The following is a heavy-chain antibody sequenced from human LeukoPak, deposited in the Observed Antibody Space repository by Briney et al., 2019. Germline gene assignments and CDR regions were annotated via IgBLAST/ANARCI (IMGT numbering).Heavy chain of an antibody. CDR2: ITRNSGST. J-gene: IGHJ4*02. D-gene: IGHD6-19*01. CDR3: AKGPALAGIDY. CDR1: GFNFDDYA. Sequence: GGSLRLSCAASGFNFDDYAMHWVRHAPGKGLEWVSGITRNSGSTGYADSVKGRFTISRDDAKNSLYLQMNSLRGEDTAFYYCAKGPALAGIDYWGQGTLVTVSS. V-gene: IGHV3-9*01.